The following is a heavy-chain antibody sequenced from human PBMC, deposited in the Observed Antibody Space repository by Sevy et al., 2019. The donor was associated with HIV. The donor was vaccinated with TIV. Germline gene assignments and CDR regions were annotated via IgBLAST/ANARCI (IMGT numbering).Heavy chain of an antibody. D-gene: IGHD2-15*01. V-gene: IGHV1-24*01. Sequence: ASVKVSCKFSGYSLTKLSIHWVRQGPGKGLEWMGDFDVQDGETIYAKKFQGRLKMTVDTNSDTAYIELSRLTSEDTAVYYSAAVGLRYCSGSSCYQGDWFDPWGQGSLVTVSS. CDR3: AAVGLRYCSGSSCYQGDWFDP. CDR2: FDVQDGET. CDR1: GYSLTKLS. J-gene: IGHJ5*02.